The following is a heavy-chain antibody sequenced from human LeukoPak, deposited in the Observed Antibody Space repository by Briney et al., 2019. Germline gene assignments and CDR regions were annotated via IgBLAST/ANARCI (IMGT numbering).Heavy chain of an antibody. CDR1: GFTLSSYW. CDR3: ARESLGDTDY. Sequence: PGGSLRLSCAASGFTLSSYWMSWVRQAPGKGLEWVANIKQDGSEKYYVDSVKGRFTISRDNAKNSLYLQMNSLRAEDTAVYYCARESLGDTDYWGQGTLVTVSS. D-gene: IGHD3-16*01. V-gene: IGHV3-7*01. J-gene: IGHJ4*02. CDR2: IKQDGSEK.